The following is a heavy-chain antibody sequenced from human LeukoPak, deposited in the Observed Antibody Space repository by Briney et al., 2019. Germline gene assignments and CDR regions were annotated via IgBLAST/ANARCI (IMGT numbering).Heavy chain of an antibody. D-gene: IGHD6-6*01. Sequence: MPSETLSLTCTVSGGSISSGGYYWGWIRQHPGKGLEWIGYIYYSGSTYYNPSLKSRVTISVDTSKNQFSLKLSSVTAADTAVYYCARGGGYSSSSQIDYWGQGTLVTVSS. CDR2: IYYSGST. CDR1: GGSISSGGYY. V-gene: IGHV4-31*03. CDR3: ARGGGYSSSSQIDY. J-gene: IGHJ4*02.